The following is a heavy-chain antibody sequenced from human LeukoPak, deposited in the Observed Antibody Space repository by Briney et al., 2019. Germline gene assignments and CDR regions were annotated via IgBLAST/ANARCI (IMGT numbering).Heavy chain of an antibody. V-gene: IGHV4-59*01. CDR2: IYYNGNT. Sequence: SETLSLTCTVSGGSINGYFWSWIRQPPGKGLEWIGYIYYNGNTNYNPSLKSRVTISVDTSKNQFSLKLSSVTAADTAVYYCARTRIQLREFDYWGQGTLVTVSS. CDR3: ARTRIQLREFDY. CDR1: GGSINGYF. J-gene: IGHJ4*02. D-gene: IGHD5-18*01.